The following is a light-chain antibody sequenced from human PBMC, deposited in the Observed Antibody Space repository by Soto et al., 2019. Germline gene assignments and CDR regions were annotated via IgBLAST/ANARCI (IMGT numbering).Light chain of an antibody. CDR3: QQHYRRYT. V-gene: IGKV4-1*01. J-gene: IGKJ2*01. Sequence: DIVMTQSPDSLAVSLGERATINCKSSQSLLYSSNNKNFLAWYQQKPGQPPKLLISWASTRESGVPDRISGSGSGTDFTLTISSLQAEDVAVYYCQQHYRRYTFGQGTKLEIK. CDR2: WAS. CDR1: QSLLYSSNNKNF.